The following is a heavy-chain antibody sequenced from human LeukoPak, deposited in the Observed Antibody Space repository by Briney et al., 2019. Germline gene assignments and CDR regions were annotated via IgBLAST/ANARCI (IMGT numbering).Heavy chain of an antibody. D-gene: IGHD6-6*01. CDR3: AKDRGYSSSNYFDY. CDR1: GFTFSSYV. V-gene: IGHV3-30*04. Sequence: GGSLRLSCAASGFTFSSYVMHWVRQAPGKGLEWVAIISYGGSNEYYADSVKGRFTISRDNSKNTLYLQMNSLRAEDTAVYYCAKDRGYSSSNYFDYWGQGTLVTVSS. CDR2: ISYGGSNE. J-gene: IGHJ4*02.